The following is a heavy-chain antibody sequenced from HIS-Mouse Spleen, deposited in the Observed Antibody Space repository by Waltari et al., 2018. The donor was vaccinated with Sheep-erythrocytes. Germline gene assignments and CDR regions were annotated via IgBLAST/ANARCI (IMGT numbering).Heavy chain of an antibody. CDR3: ARFSRPRFWPVGATAFDI. D-gene: IGHD1-26*01. CDR2: IYYSGST. Sequence: QVQLQESGPGLLKPSETLSLTCPVPGGAISSYYWNRIRQPPGKGLECIGYIYYSGSTNYNPSHKSRVTISVDTSKNQFSLKLSSVTAADTAVYYCARFSRPRFWPVGATAFDIWGQGTMVTVSS. V-gene: IGHV4-59*08. J-gene: IGHJ3*02. CDR1: GGAISSYY.